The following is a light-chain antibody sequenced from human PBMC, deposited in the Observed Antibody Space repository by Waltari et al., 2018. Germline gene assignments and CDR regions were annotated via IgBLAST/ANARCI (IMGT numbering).Light chain of an antibody. CDR2: AAS. Sequence: DIQMTQSPSSLSASAGDRVTITCRASQGISTYLNWYQQKPGKAPKRLIYAASSLESGVPSRFSGSGSGTDFTLTFSSLQPEDFATYYCLQYNSNPWTFGQGTKVEIK. V-gene: IGKV1-17*01. CDR3: LQYNSNPWT. CDR1: QGISTY. J-gene: IGKJ1*01.